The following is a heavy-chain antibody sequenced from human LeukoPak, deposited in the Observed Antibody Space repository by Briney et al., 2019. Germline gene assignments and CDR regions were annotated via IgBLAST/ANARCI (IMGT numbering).Heavy chain of an antibody. J-gene: IGHJ6*03. D-gene: IGHD6-6*01. V-gene: IGHV3-48*01. CDR2: ISLSSSTI. Sequence: SGGSLRLSCAASGFTFSSYSMNWVRQAPGKGLEWISYISLSSSTIYYADSVKGRFTISRDNAKNSLYLQMNSLRAEDTAVYYCARVFSSSSYYYMDVWGKGTTVTVSS. CDR3: ARVFSSSSYYYMDV. CDR1: GFTFSSYS.